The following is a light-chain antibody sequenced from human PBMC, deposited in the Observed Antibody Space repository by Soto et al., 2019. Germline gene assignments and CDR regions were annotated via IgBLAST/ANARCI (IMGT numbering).Light chain of an antibody. V-gene: IGKV3-11*01. CDR1: QSVSSY. J-gene: IGKJ5*01. Sequence: LTQYPATLPLSPGDCPSLPGKARQSVSSYLAWYQQKPGQAPRLLIYDAATRATGIPARFSGSGSGTDFTLTISSLEPEDFAVYYCQQRSNWPPSITFGQGTRLEIK. CDR2: DAA. CDR3: QQRSNWPPSIT.